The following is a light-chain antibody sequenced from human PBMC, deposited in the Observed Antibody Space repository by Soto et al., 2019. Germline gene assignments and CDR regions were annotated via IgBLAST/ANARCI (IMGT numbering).Light chain of an antibody. Sequence: DIQMTQSPSTLSASVGDRATITCRASQTIDNWLAWYQQIPGKAPNLLIYKVSSLDSGVPSRFSGSGSGTEFTLTITSLQPEDFATYYCQQYKAYPYTFAQGTKLQIK. CDR3: QQYKAYPYT. CDR1: QTIDNW. V-gene: IGKV1-5*03. CDR2: KVS. J-gene: IGKJ2*01.